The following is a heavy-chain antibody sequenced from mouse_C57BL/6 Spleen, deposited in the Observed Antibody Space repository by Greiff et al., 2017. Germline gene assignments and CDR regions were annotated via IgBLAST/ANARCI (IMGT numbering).Heavy chain of an antibody. D-gene: IGHD2-4*01. CDR2: IYPGDGDT. V-gene: IGHV1-82*01. CDR3: ARSFYDYGDY. Sequence: QVQLQQSGPELVKPGASVTISCKASGYAFSSSWMNWVKQRPGKGLEWIGRIYPGDGDTNYNGKFKGKGTLTADKSSSTAYMQLSSLTSEDSAVYFCARSFYDYGDYWGQGTTLTVSS. J-gene: IGHJ2*01. CDR1: GYAFSSSW.